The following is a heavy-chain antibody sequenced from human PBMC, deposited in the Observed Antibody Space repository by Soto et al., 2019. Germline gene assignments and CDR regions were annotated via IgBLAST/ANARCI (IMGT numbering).Heavy chain of an antibody. J-gene: IGHJ5*02. D-gene: IGHD3-3*01. CDR1: GGSISSSSYY. V-gene: IGHV4-39*01. Sequence: PSETLSLASTVSGGSISSSSYYWGWIRQPPGKGLEWIGSIYYSGSTYYNPSLKSRVTIPVNTSKNQFSLKLSSVTAADTAVYYCARGRQYYDFWSGYSNRWFDPWGQGTLVTVSS. CDR3: ARGRQYYDFWSGYSNRWFDP. CDR2: IYYSGST.